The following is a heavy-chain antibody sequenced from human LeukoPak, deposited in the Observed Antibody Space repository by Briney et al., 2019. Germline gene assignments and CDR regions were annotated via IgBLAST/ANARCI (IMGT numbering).Heavy chain of an antibody. D-gene: IGHD2-15*01. CDR3: ARESPTSGIDS. J-gene: IGHJ5*01. CDR2: IYINGKE. CDR1: GFSVDSNY. V-gene: IGHV3-53*01. Sequence: GGSLRLSCLASGFSVDSNYMSWGRKAPGKGLEWVSVIYINGKEYYAESAKGRFTISRDISKNSLDLQMNRLRGDDTAVYYCARESPTSGIDSWGQGTLVIVSS.